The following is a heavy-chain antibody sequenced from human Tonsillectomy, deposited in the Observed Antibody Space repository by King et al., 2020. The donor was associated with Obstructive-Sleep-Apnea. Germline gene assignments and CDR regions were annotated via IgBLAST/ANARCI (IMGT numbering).Heavy chain of an antibody. Sequence: QLQESGPGLVKPSETLSLTCTVSGGSIGKYYWSWRRQPPGKGLDWIGYIYYSGNTKYNPSLMSRFTISVDTSKNQFSLDLKYVTAADTAVYYCARLYNWNHGAMDYWGQGTLVTVSS. J-gene: IGHJ4*02. D-gene: IGHD1-20*01. CDR3: ARLYNWNHGAMDY. V-gene: IGHV4-59*01. CDR1: GGSIGKYY. CDR2: IYYSGNT.